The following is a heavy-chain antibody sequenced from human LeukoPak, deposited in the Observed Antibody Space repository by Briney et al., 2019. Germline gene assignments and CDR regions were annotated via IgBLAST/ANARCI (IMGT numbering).Heavy chain of an antibody. Sequence: PGGSLRLSCAASGFTFSDHYMDWVRQAPGKGLKWVGRTRNKANRYTTEYAASVKGRFTISRDDSKNSLYLQMNSLKTEDTAVYYCARVLYYYDSSGYLDPWGQGTLVTVSS. D-gene: IGHD3-22*01. V-gene: IGHV3-72*01. CDR2: TRNKANRYTT. J-gene: IGHJ5*02. CDR1: GFTFSDHY. CDR3: ARVLYYYDSSGYLDP.